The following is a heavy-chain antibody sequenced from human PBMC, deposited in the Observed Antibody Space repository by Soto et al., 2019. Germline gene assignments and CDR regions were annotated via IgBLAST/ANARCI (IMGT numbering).Heavy chain of an antibody. CDR2: IYYSGST. Sequence: PSETLSLTCTVSGGSISSGGYYWSWIRQHPGKGLEWIGYIYYSGSTYYNPSLKSRVTISVDTSKNQFSLKLSSVTAADTAVYYCARVRPSTICYYCGSSSDYWCQGPLVTVSS. D-gene: IGHD2-2*01. CDR1: GGSISSGGYY. J-gene: IGHJ4*02. CDR3: ARVRPSTICYYCGSSSDY. V-gene: IGHV4-31*03.